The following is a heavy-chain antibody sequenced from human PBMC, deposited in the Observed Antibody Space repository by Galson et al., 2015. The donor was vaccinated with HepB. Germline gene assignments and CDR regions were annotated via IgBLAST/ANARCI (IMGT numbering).Heavy chain of an antibody. Sequence: SVKVSCKASGGTFSSYAISWVRQAPGQGLEWMGGIIPIFGTANYAQKFQGRVTITADESTSTAYMELSSLRSEDTAVYYCARDVRTRFYYDSSGYYSTTYYYYGMDVWGQGTTVTVSS. D-gene: IGHD3-22*01. CDR3: ARDVRTRFYYDSSGYYSTTYYYYGMDV. J-gene: IGHJ6*02. CDR1: GGTFSSYA. V-gene: IGHV1-69*13. CDR2: IIPIFGTA.